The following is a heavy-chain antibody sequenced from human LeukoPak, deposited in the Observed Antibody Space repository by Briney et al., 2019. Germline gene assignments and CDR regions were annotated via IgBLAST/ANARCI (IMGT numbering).Heavy chain of an antibody. CDR2: INHSGST. D-gene: IGHD1-26*01. CDR1: GGSFSGYY. V-gene: IGHV4-34*01. J-gene: IGHJ4*02. CDR3: ATLWELPLGVY. Sequence: PSETLSLTCAVYGGSFSGYYWSWIRQPPGKGLEWIGEINHSGSTNYNPSLKSRVTISVDTSKNQFSLKLSSVTAADTAVYYCATLWELPLGVYWGQGTLVTVSS.